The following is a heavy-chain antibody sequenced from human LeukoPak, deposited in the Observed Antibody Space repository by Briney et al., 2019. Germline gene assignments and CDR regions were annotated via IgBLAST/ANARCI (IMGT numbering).Heavy chain of an antibody. D-gene: IGHD1-26*01. CDR3: ARNSLVGTSIPFIDY. Sequence: GGSLRLSCAASGFTFSSYEMNWVRQVPGQGLEWVSYIPDTDSTRYYADSVKGRFTISRDNAKKSVYLQMNSLRVEDTAVYYCARNSLVGTSIPFIDYWGQGTLVTVSS. V-gene: IGHV3-48*03. CDR2: IPDTDSTR. J-gene: IGHJ4*02. CDR1: GFTFSSYE.